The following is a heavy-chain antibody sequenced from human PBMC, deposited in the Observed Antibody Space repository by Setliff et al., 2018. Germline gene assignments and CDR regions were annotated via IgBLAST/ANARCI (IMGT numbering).Heavy chain of an antibody. J-gene: IGHJ4*02. V-gene: IGHV3-21*01. CDR2: IDTSSYWI. Sequence: GGSLRLSCAASGFTFTAYTMNWVRQAPGQGLEWVASIDTSSYWIYYADSVKGRFAISRDNAENSLYLQMNSLRAEDTAVYYCARSESCGSTHCSPYDYWGQGTQVTVSS. D-gene: IGHD2-2*01. CDR1: GFTFTAYT. CDR3: ARSESCGSTHCSPYDY.